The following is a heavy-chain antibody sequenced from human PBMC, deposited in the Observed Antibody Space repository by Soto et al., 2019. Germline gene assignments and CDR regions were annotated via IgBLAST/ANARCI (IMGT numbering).Heavy chain of an antibody. J-gene: IGHJ5*02. V-gene: IGHV3-30*18. D-gene: IGHD6-13*01. CDR1: VFSFSTYG. CDR2: ISYDGGNK. Sequence: GGSLRLSCAASVFSFSTYGMHWFRQAPGKGLEWVATISYDGGNKFYADSAKGRFTISRDNSKNTLYLQMNSLRANDTAVYYCSKDSSVVAAGSGGWFDPWGQGTLVTVSS. CDR3: SKDSSVVAAGSGGWFDP.